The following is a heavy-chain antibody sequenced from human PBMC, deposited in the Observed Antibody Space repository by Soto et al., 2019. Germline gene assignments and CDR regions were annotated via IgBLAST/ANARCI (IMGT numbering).Heavy chain of an antibody. CDR1: GGSFSGYY. CDR2: INHSGST. J-gene: IGHJ6*02. CDR3: ARANPGITIFGVVPPPYYYGMDV. D-gene: IGHD3-3*01. Sequence: SETLSLTCAVYGGSFSGYYWSWIRQPPGKGLEWIGEINHSGSTNYNPSLKSRVTISVDTSKNQFSLKLSSVTAADTAVYYCARANPGITIFGVVPPPYYYGMDVWGQGTTVTVSS. V-gene: IGHV4-34*01.